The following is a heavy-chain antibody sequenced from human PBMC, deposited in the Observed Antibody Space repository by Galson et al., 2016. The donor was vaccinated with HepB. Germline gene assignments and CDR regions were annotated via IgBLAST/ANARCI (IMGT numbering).Heavy chain of an antibody. V-gene: IGHV3-33*01. J-gene: IGHJ4*02. D-gene: IGHD4-17*01. CDR3: AREDHGADAALDS. Sequence: SLRLSCAASGFTFSSYAMHWVRQAPGKGLEWVAVIWYDGSKTYYADSVKGRFTISRDNSKNTLYLQMNSLRAEDTAVYYCAREDHGADAALDSWGQGTLVTVSS. CDR2: IWYDGSKT. CDR1: GFTFSSYA.